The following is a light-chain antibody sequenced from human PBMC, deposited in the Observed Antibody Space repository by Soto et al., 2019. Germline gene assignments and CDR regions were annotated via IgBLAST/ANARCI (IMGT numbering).Light chain of an antibody. CDR1: SSDIGSHNF. Sequence: QSALTQPASVSGSPGQSITISCTGISSDIGSHNFVSWYQQHPGKAPKLIISDVSNRPSGVSNRFFGFKSDNTAFLTLSGLQADDEADYYCSSYGSGTSVVFGGGTKLTVL. CDR3: SSYGSGTSVV. V-gene: IGLV2-14*03. J-gene: IGLJ3*02. CDR2: DVS.